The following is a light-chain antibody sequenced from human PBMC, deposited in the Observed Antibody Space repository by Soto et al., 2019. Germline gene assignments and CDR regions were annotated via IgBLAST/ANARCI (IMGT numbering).Light chain of an antibody. J-gene: IGKJ2*01. CDR2: KAS. CDR3: QQYYRFPYT. CDR1: QSISNW. Sequence: DIQMTQSPSTLSASVGDTVTITCSASQSISNWLAWYQQKPGQAPKLLIHKASTLESGVPSRFSGSGSGTEFTLTISSLQPDDFATFYCQQYYRFPYTFGQGTKLEIK. V-gene: IGKV1-5*03.